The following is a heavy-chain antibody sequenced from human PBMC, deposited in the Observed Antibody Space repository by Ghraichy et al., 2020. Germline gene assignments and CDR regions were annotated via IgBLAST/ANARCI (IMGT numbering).Heavy chain of an antibody. J-gene: IGHJ6*02. CDR1: GGSVSSGSYY. D-gene: IGHD6-13*01. CDR2: IYYSGST. V-gene: IGHV4-61*01. CDR3: AREYSRWSNGMDV. Sequence: SETLSLTCTVSGGSVSSGSYYWSWIRQPPGKGLEWIGYIYYSGSTNYNPSLKSRVTISVDTSKNQFSLKLSSVTAADTAVYYCAREYSRWSNGMDVWGQGTTVTVSS.